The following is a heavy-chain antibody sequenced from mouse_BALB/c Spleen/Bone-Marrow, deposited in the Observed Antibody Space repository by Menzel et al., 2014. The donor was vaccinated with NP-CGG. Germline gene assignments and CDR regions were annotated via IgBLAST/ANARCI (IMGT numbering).Heavy chain of an antibody. J-gene: IGHJ4*01. CDR3: ARRGFDEGYYAMDY. V-gene: IGHV1-14*01. CDR1: GYTFTSYV. CDR2: INPYNDGT. Sequence: EVQLQQSGPELVKPGASVKMSCKASGYTFTSYVMHWVKQKPGQGLEWIGYINPYNDGTKYNEKFKGKATLTSDKSSSTAYMELSSLTSEDSAVYYCARRGFDEGYYAMDYWGQGTSVTVSS.